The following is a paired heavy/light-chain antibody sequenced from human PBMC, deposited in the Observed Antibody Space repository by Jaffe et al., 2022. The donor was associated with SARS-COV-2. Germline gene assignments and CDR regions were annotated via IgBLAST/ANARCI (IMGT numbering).Light chain of an antibody. CDR1: SSNIGSKT. V-gene: IGLV1-44*01. Sequence: QSVLTQPPSASGTPGQRVTISCSGSSSNIGSKTVNWYQHLPGTAPKVLIYSNNQRPSGVPDRFSGSKSGTSASLAISGLQSEDEADYYCAAWDDSLNGPVFGGGTKLTVL. CDR3: AAWDDSLNGPV. CDR2: SNN. J-gene: IGLJ3*02.
Heavy chain of an antibody. CDR1: GGSISSSSYY. D-gene: IGHD3-3*01. J-gene: IGHJ5*02. CDR2: VYYSGRT. CDR3: ARHFFPVSSPRFGVVTTNWFDP. V-gene: IGHV4-39*01. Sequence: QLQLQESGPGLVKPSETLSLICTVSGGSISSSSYYWGWIRQPPGKGLEWIGSVYYSGRTYYSPSLKSRVTISADTSKNQFSLKLISVTAADTAVYYCARHFFPVSSPRFGVVTTNWFDPWGQGTLVTVSS.